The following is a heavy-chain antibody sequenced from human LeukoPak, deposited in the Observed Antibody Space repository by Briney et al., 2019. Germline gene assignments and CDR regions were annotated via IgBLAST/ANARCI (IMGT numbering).Heavy chain of an antibody. D-gene: IGHD1-26*01. CDR2: IKQDGSEK. CDR3: AKTAGATLGWFDP. J-gene: IGHJ5*02. V-gene: IGHV3-7*03. Sequence: GGSLRLSCAASGFTFSSYWMSWVRQAPGKGLEWVANIKQDGSEKYYVDSVKGRFTISRDNAKNPLYLQMNSLRAEDTAVYYCAKTAGATLGWFDPWGQGTLVTVSS. CDR1: GFTFSSYW.